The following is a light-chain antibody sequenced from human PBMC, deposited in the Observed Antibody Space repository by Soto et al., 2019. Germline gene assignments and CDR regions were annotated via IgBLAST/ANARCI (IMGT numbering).Light chain of an antibody. CDR2: GAS. Sequence: DVQLTQSPSFLSASVGDRVTITCRARQGINTDLAWYQQKPGKAPDLLIYGASTLQGGVPSRFIGGGSGTEFTLTINTLQTGDFATYYCQQLNSYPQVTFGGGTKVEIK. J-gene: IGKJ4*01. CDR3: QQLNSYPQVT. CDR1: QGINTD. V-gene: IGKV1-9*01.